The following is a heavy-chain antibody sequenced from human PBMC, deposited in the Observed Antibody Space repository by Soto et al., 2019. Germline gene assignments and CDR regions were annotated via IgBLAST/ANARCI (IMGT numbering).Heavy chain of an antibody. CDR1: GYTFYNYG. V-gene: IGHV1-18*01. J-gene: IGHJ5*02. Sequence: QVQLVQSGGEVKRPGASVKVSCKTSGYTFYNYGITCVRQAPGQRLEWLGWISPYSDGTNYAQNLQGIVSMTTDTSTTTAYMELRSLRSDDTAVYYCARVVPGAEAWFGPWGQGTLVTVSS. CDR2: ISPYSDGT. CDR3: ARVVPGAEAWFGP. D-gene: IGHD2-2*01.